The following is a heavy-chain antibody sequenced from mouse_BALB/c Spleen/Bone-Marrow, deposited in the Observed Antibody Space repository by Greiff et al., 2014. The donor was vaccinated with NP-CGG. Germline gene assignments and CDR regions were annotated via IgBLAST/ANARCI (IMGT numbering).Heavy chain of an antibody. Sequence: VHLVESGPGLVAPSQSLSITCTVSGFSLTSYGVHWVRQPPGKGLEWLGVIWAGGSTNYNSAIMSRLSISKDNSKSQVFLKMNSLQTDDTAMYYCAREGGYYYGSRVAWFAYWGQGTLVTVSA. J-gene: IGHJ3*01. CDR1: GFSLTSYG. D-gene: IGHD1-1*01. CDR3: AREGGYYYGSRVAWFAY. V-gene: IGHV2-9*02. CDR2: IWAGGST.